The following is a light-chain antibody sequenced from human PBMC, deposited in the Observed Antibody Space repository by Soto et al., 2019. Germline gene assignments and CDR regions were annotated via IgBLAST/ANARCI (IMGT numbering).Light chain of an antibody. Sequence: QSVLTQPPSVSAAPGQKVTISCSGSSANIGSNYVSLYQHLPGTAPKLVIYDSDKRPSEIPDRFSGSKSGTSATLDITGLQTGDEADYYCGAWDSSLSVVVFGGGTKLTVL. CDR1: SANIGSNY. J-gene: IGLJ2*01. CDR2: DSD. CDR3: GAWDSSLSVVV. V-gene: IGLV1-51*01.